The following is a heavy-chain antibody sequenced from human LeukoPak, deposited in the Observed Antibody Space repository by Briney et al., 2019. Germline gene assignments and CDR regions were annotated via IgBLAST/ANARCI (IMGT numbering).Heavy chain of an antibody. V-gene: IGHV3-30*18. D-gene: IGHD5-18*01. Sequence: TGRSLRLSCAASGFTFSSYGMHWVRQAPGKGLEWVAVISYDGSNKYYADSVKGRFTISRDSSKNTLYLQMNSLRAEDTAVYYCAKGRGRALSYGSFDYWGQGTLVTVSS. CDR2: ISYDGSNK. J-gene: IGHJ4*02. CDR3: AKGRGRALSYGSFDY. CDR1: GFTFSSYG.